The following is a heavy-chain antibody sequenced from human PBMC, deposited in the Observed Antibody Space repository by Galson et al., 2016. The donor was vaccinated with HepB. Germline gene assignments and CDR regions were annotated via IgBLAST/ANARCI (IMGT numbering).Heavy chain of an antibody. CDR3: ARGAIVAVSGRAFDI. CDR1: AFSFSDYY. CDR2: ISSSGRTI. V-gene: IGHV3-11*01. D-gene: IGHD2-21*02. J-gene: IGHJ3*02. Sequence: SLRLSCAASAFSFSDYYMTWIRQAPGKGLEWVSYISSSGRTIYYADSVKGRFTISRDNAKNSLYRQMNSLIADDTAVYYWARGAIVAVSGRAFDIWGQGTMVTVSS.